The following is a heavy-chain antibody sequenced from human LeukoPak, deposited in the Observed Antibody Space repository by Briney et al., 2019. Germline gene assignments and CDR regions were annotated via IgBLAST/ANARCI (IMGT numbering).Heavy chain of an antibody. CDR1: GFTFSTSW. Sequence: GGSLRLSCAASGFTFSTSWMHWVRQAPGKGLEWVANIKEDGSEKYHADSVKGRFTISRDDAKNSLYLQMNSLRVEDTARYFCARDLPFDLWGQGTLVTVSS. CDR2: IKEDGSEK. CDR3: ARDLPFDL. J-gene: IGHJ4*02. V-gene: IGHV3-7*03.